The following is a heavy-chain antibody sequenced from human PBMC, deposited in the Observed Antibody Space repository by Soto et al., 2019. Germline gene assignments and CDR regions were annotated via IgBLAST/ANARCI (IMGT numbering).Heavy chain of an antibody. V-gene: IGHV1-69*04. CDR1: GGTFSSYT. CDR3: AREAPSSVATGSYWYFDL. Sequence: SVNVSCKASGGTFSSYTISWVRQAPGQGLEWMGRIIPILGIANYAQKFQGRVTITADKSTSTAYMELSSLRSEDTAVYYCAREAPSSVATGSYWYFDLWGRGTLVTVS. CDR2: IIPILGIA. D-gene: IGHD5-12*01. J-gene: IGHJ2*01.